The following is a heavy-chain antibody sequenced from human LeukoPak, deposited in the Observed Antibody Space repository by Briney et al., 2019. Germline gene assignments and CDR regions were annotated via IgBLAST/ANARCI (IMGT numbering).Heavy chain of an antibody. V-gene: IGHV4-59*08. CDR2: IYYSGST. CDR1: GGSISSYY. D-gene: IGHD4-23*01. Sequence: SETLSLTCTVSGGSISSYYWSWIRQPPGKGLEWIGYIYYSGSTNYNPSLKSRVTISEDTSKNQFSLKLTSVAAADSAVYYCARLDGTNSDAFDIWGQGTMVTVSS. CDR3: ARLDGTNSDAFDI. J-gene: IGHJ3*02.